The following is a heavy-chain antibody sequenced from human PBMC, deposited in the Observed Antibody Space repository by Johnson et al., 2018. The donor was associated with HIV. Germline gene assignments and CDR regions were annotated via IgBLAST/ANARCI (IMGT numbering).Heavy chain of an antibody. V-gene: IGHV3-11*04. D-gene: IGHD2-8*01. J-gene: IGHJ3*02. Sequence: GRFTISRDNAMNSVYLQMNSLRAEDTAVYYCARAGVVASYGFDIWGQGTMVTVSS. CDR3: ARAGVVASYGFDI.